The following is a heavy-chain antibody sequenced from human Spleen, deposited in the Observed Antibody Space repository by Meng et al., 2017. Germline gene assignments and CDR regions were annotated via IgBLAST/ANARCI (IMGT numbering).Heavy chain of an antibody. CDR1: GGSVSSGSYY. CDR3: ARGPTTMAHDFDY. V-gene: IGHV4-61*01. CDR2: IYYSGST. Sequence: LQESGPVLVRPSETLSLTCTGSGGSVSSGSYYWSWIRQPPGKGLEWIGYIYYSGSTSYNPSLKSRVTISVDTSKNQFSLKLSSVTAADSAVYYCARGPTTMAHDFDYWGQGTLVTVSS. D-gene: IGHD4-11*01. J-gene: IGHJ4*02.